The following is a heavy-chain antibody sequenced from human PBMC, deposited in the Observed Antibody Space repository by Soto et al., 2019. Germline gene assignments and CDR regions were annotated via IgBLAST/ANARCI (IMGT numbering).Heavy chain of an antibody. D-gene: IGHD6-19*01. Sequence: PSETLSLTCTVSGGSISSYYWSWIRQPPGKGLEWIGYIYYSGSTNYNPSLKSRVTISVDTSKNQFSLKLSSVTAADTAVYYCARITYSSGWYTGGWFDPWGQGTLVTVSS. CDR1: GGSISSYY. J-gene: IGHJ5*02. CDR2: IYYSGST. V-gene: IGHV4-59*01. CDR3: ARITYSSGWYTGGWFDP.